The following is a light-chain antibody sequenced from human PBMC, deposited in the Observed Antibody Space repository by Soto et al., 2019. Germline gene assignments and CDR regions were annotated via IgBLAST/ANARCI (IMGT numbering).Light chain of an antibody. CDR1: SSDVGVHNF. J-gene: IGLJ3*02. V-gene: IGLV2-14*01. CDR2: GVT. Sequence: QSALTQPASVSGSPGQSISISCTGSSSDVGVHNFVSWYQHHPGKAPKVLIYGVTNRPSGVSNRFSGSKSGNTASLTISGLHAEDEADYYCCSYTPAYPWLFGGGTKVTVL. CDR3: CSYTPAYPWL.